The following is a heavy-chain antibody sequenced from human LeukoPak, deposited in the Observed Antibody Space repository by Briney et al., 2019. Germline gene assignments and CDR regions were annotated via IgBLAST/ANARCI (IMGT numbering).Heavy chain of an antibody. V-gene: IGHV3-7*01. CDR1: GGSISSYY. D-gene: IGHD6-19*01. J-gene: IGHJ4*02. Sequence: QPSETLSLTCTVSGGSISSYYWSWIRQPPGKGLEWVANTKQDGSEKYYVDSVKGRFTISRDNAKNSLYLQMNSLRAEDTAVYYCARDLSIAVAGVDSWGQGTLVTVSS. CDR2: TKQDGSEK. CDR3: ARDLSIAVAGVDS.